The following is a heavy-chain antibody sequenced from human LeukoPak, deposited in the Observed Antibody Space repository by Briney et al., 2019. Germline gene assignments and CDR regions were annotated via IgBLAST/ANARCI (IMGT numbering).Heavy chain of an antibody. D-gene: IGHD4-23*01. CDR2: ISSSSSYI. J-gene: IGHJ4*02. CDR3: ARDDDYGGNFDY. V-gene: IGHV3-21*01. CDR1: GFTFSSYS. Sequence: GGSLRLSYAASGFTFSSYSMNWVRQAPGKGLEWVSSISSSSSYIYYADSVKGRFTISRDNAKNSLYLQKNSLRAEDTAVYYCARDDDYGGNFDYWGQGTLVTVSS.